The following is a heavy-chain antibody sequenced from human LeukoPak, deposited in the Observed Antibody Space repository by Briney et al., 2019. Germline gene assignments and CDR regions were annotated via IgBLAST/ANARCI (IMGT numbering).Heavy chain of an antibody. D-gene: IGHD2/OR15-2a*01. J-gene: IGHJ2*01. CDR1: GFTLSNYA. CDR3: ARDGSVSRRSTTDWYFDL. V-gene: IGHV3-23*01. Sequence: GGSLRLSCAASGFTLSNYAMNWVRQAPGKGLEWVSVISAGGGSTYYGGGISTYYADSVKGRFTISGDKSKNTLYLQMNSLSAEDTAIYYCARDGSVSRRSTTDWYFDLWGRGTLVTVSS. CDR2: ISAGGGSTYYGGGIST.